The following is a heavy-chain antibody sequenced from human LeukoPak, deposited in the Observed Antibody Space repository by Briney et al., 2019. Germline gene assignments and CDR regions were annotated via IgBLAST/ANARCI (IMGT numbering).Heavy chain of an antibody. CDR1: GSTFSSYW. CDR2: IKTDGSST. J-gene: IGHJ3*02. Sequence: GGSLRLSCAAPGSTFSSYWMHWVRQAPGKGLVWVSRIKTDGSSTSYADSVKGRFTISRDNAKNTLYLQMNSLRAEDTAVYYCARDFESDAFDIWGQGTMVTVSS. CDR3: ARDFESDAFDI. D-gene: IGHD3-9*01. V-gene: IGHV3-74*01.